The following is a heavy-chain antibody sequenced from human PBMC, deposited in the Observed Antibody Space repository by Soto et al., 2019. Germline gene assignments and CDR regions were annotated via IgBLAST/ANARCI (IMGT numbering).Heavy chain of an antibody. CDR1: GFSLSSIGVA. CDR2: LYWNDDR. Sequence: QITLKESGPALVKPTQTLTLTCTFSGFSLSSIGVAVGWIRQPPGKALKWLALLYWNDDRRYSPSLKSRLTITKDTSKNQVVLTMTNMDPADTATYYCAHSASVPCCYYFDSWGQGTLVTVSS. J-gene: IGHJ4*02. V-gene: IGHV2-5*01. CDR3: AHSASVPCCYYFDS. D-gene: IGHD1-26*01.